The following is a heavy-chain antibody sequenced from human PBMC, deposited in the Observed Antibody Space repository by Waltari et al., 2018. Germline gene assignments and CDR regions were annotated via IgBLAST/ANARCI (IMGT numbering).Heavy chain of an antibody. Sequence: EVQLVESGGGLVQPGGSLRLSCAASGFSFSSYWMSWVRQAPGKGLEWVANINQDGSEKHDVDSVKGRFTVSRDNAKSSLYLQMNSLRADDTAVYYCARGVASMIRGVVDWFDPWGQGTLVTVSS. D-gene: IGHD3-10*01. CDR2: INQDGSEK. J-gene: IGHJ5*02. CDR3: ARGVASMIRGVVDWFDP. CDR1: GFSFSSYW. V-gene: IGHV3-7*01.